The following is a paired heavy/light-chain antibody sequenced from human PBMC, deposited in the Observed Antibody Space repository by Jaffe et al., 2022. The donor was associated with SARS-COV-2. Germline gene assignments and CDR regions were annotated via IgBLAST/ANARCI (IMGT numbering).Light chain of an antibody. CDR3: QQYGSVYT. Sequence: EIVLTQSPGTLSLSPGERATLSCRASQSVSSSYLAWYQQKPGQAPRLLIYGASSRATGIPDRFSGSGSGTDFTLTISRLEPEDFAVYYCQQYGSVYTFGQGTKLEIK. V-gene: IGKV3-20*01. J-gene: IGKJ2*01. CDR1: QSVSSSY. CDR2: GAS.
Heavy chain of an antibody. CDR2: ISYDGSNK. J-gene: IGHJ4*02. CDR1: GFTFSSYA. CDR3: ARGNSSSSRDGGDYFDY. D-gene: IGHD6-6*01. V-gene: IGHV3-30-3*01. Sequence: QVQLVESGGGVVQPGRSLRLSCAASGFTFSSYAMHWVRQAPGKGLEWVAVISYDGSNKYYADSVKGRFTISRDNSKNTLYLQMNSLRAEDTAVYYCARGNSSSSRDGGDYFDYWGQGTLVTVSS.